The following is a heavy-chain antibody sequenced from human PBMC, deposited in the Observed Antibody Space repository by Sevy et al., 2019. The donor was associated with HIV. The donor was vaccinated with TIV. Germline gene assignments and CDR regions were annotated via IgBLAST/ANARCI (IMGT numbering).Heavy chain of an antibody. CDR1: GSSISSGYW. V-gene: IGHV4-38-2*01. CDR2: IHYSGNT. CDR3: ASHDWGREDY. D-gene: IGHD7-27*01. J-gene: IGHJ4*02. Sequence: SETLSLTCVVSGSSISSGYWWDWFRRPPGKGLEWIGAIHYSGNTQYTPSLKRRVTVSADTSKNQFSLRLTSMTAADTAVYYCASHDWGREDYWGQGTLVTVSS.